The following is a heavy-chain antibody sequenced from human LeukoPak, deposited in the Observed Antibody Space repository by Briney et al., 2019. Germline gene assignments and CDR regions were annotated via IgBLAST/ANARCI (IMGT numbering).Heavy chain of an antibody. CDR3: ARDIYDSSGRMGYYFDY. Sequence: GGSLRLSCAASGFTFDDYGMSWVRQAPGKGLEWVSGINWNGGSTGYADSVKGRFTISRDNAKNSLYLQMNSLRAEDTALYYCARDIYDSSGRMGYYFDYWGQGTLVTVSS. D-gene: IGHD3-22*01. V-gene: IGHV3-20*04. J-gene: IGHJ4*02. CDR2: INWNGGST. CDR1: GFTFDDYG.